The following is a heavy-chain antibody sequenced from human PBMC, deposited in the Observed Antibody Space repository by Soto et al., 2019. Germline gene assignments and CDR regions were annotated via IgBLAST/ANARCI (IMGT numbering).Heavy chain of an antibody. V-gene: IGHV1-69*13. CDR2: IIPLFGTA. CDR3: ARVRIAVADYYFDS. D-gene: IGHD6-19*01. J-gene: IGHJ4*02. Sequence: SVKVSCKASGGTFSSYAISWVRQAPGQGLEWMGGIIPLFGTANYAQKFQGRVTITADESTSTAYMELSSLRSEDTAVYYCARVRIAVADYYFDSWGQGTLVTVSS. CDR1: GGTFSSYA.